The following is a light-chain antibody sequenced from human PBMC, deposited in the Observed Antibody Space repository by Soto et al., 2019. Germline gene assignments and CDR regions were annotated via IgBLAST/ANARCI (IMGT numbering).Light chain of an antibody. CDR2: DDN. V-gene: IGLV2-14*03. CDR1: SSDVGGNNY. CDR3: TTETSSSTVQVV. Sequence: QSALTQPASVSGSPGQSITISCTGTSSDVGGNNYVSWYQQHPGKAPKLMIYDDNKRPSGVSNRFSGSKSGNPASLTTSGLEAEDAGEYYCTTETSSSTVQVVFGGGTQLTVL. J-gene: IGLJ2*01.